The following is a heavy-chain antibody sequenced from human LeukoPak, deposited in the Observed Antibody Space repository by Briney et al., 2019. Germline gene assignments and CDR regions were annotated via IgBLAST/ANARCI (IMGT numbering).Heavy chain of an antibody. Sequence: GESLKISCAASGFTFSSYAMSWVRQAPGKGLEWVSAISGSGGSTYYADSVKGRFTISRDNSKNTLYLQMNSLRPEDTAVYYCARDAVTSAYSFYYWGQGPLVPVSS. CDR2: ISGSGGST. J-gene: IGHJ4*02. CDR1: GFTFSSYA. D-gene: IGHD4-17*01. CDR3: ARDAVTSAYSFYY. V-gene: IGHV3-23*01.